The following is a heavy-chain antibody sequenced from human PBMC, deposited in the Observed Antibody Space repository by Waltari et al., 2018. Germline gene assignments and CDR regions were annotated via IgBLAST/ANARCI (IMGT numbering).Heavy chain of an antibody. CDR3: ARAVAGTRTFGY. CDR1: GGSFSGYY. Sequence: QVQLQQWGAGLLKPSETLSLTCAVYGGSFSGYYWSWIRQPPGKGLEWIGEINHSGSTNNNPSLKSRVTISVDTSKNQFSLKLSSVTAADTAVYYCARAVAGTRTFGYWGQGTLVTVSS. D-gene: IGHD6-19*01. J-gene: IGHJ4*02. V-gene: IGHV4-34*01. CDR2: INHSGST.